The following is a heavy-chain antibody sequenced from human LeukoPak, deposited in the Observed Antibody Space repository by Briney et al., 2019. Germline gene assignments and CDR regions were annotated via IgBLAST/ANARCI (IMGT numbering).Heavy chain of an antibody. J-gene: IGHJ4*02. Sequence: SVRVSCKASGGTFSSYAISWVRQAPGQGLEWMGRIIPILGIANYAQKFQGRVTITADKSTSTAYMELSSLRSEDTAVYYCARVTAVAGTLLDYWGQETLVTVSS. V-gene: IGHV1-69*04. D-gene: IGHD6-19*01. CDR3: ARVTAVAGTLLDY. CDR2: IIPILGIA. CDR1: GGTFSSYA.